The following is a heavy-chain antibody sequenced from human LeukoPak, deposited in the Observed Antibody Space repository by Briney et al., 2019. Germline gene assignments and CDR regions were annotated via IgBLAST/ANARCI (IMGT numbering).Heavy chain of an antibody. CDR3: ARDIADTGAIDAFDL. J-gene: IGHJ3*01. V-gene: IGHV3-21*01. CDR2: INSISTYI. Sequence: GGSLRLSCVASGFTFSSSSMNWVRQAPGKGLEWVPSINSISTYIYYADSLRGRFTISRDNADNSLYLQMNSLRAEDTAVYYCARDIADTGAIDAFDLWGQGTMVTVSS. CDR1: GFTFSSSS. D-gene: IGHD5-18*01.